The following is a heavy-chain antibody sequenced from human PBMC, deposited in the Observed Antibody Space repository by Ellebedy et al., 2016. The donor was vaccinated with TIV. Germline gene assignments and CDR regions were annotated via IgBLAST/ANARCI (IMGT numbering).Heavy chain of an antibody. CDR2: ISAYNGNT. Sequence: ASVKVSXXASGGTFSTYGINWVRQAPGQGLEWMGWISAYNGNTNYAQKLQGRVTMTTDTSTSTAYMELRSLRSDDTAVYYCARRPSRGGSLDYWGQGTLVTVSS. CDR3: ARRPSRGGSLDY. V-gene: IGHV1-18*01. D-gene: IGHD2-15*01. CDR1: GGTFSTYG. J-gene: IGHJ4*02.